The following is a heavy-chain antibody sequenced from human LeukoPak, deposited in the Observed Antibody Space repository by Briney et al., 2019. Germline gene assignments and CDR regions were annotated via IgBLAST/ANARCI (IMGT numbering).Heavy chain of an antibody. CDR3: ARQDYDILTGYYSYFDY. CDR1: GYSFTSYW. V-gene: IGHV5-51*01. CDR2: IYSGDSDT. Sequence: GESLKISCKGSGYSFTSYWIGWVRQMPGKGLEWMGIIYSGDSDTRYSPSFQGQVTISADKSISTAYLQWSSLKASDTAMYYCARQDYDILTGYYSYFDYWGQGTLVTVSS. D-gene: IGHD3-9*01. J-gene: IGHJ4*02.